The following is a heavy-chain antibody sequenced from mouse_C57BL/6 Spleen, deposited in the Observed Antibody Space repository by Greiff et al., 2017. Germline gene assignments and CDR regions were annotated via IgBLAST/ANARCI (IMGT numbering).Heavy chain of an antibody. V-gene: IGHV1-69*01. J-gene: IGHJ4*01. Sequence: QVQLQQPGAELVMPGASVKLSCKASGYTFTSYWMHWVKQRPGQGLEWIGEIDPSDSYTNYNQEFKGKSTLTADKSSSTAYMQLSSLTSEVSAVYYCARFQANAMDYWGQGTSVTVSS. CDR3: ARFQANAMDY. CDR1: GYTFTSYW. CDR2: IDPSDSYT. D-gene: IGHD3-2*02.